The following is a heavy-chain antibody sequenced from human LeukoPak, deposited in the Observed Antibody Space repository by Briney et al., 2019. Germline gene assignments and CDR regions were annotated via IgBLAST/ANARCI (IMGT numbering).Heavy chain of an antibody. V-gene: IGHV4-4*07. CDR1: GGSISSYY. CDR2: IYTSGST. CDR3: ARDLNPYYYDSSGSPVNGFDI. Sequence: SETLSLTCTVSGGSISSYYWSWIRQPAGKGLEWIGRIYTSGSTNYNPSLKSRVTMSVDTSKNQFSLKLSSVTAADTAVYYCARDLNPYYYDSSGSPVNGFDIWGQGPMVTVSS. J-gene: IGHJ3*02. D-gene: IGHD3-22*01.